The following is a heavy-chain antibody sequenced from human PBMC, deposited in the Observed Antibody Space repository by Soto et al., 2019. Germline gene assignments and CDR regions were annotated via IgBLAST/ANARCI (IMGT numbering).Heavy chain of an antibody. CDR2: ISSSSRIT. V-gene: IGHV3-48*02. D-gene: IGHD2-2*01. J-gene: IGHJ6*02. CDR1: GFIFRSYS. CDR3: ARDQDIVVAPGAYGMDV. Sequence: GGSLRLSCAASGFIFRSYSLNWVRQVPGKGLEWLSYISSSSRITYYADSVKGRLTVSRDNAKNSLYLQMNSLRDGDTAVYYCARDQDIVVAPGAYGMDVWGQGTTVTVSS.